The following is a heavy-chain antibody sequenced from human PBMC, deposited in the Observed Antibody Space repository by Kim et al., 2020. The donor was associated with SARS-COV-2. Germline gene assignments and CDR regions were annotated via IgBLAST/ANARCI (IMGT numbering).Heavy chain of an antibody. V-gene: IGHV1-2*02. Sequence: NYAQQFQGRVTMTRDTSISTADMELSRLRSDDTAVYYCARDGDYRDAFDIWGQGTMVTVSS. D-gene: IGHD4-17*01. CDR3: ARDGDYRDAFDI. J-gene: IGHJ3*02.